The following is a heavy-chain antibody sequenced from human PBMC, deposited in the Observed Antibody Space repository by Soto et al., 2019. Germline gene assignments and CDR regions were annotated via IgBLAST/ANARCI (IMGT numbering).Heavy chain of an antibody. D-gene: IGHD2-15*01. V-gene: IGHV3-7*04. Sequence: GGSLRLSCADSGFTFSSYWMSWVRQAPGKGLEWVADIKQDGSEKYYVDSVKGRFTISRDNAKNSLYLQMNSLRADDTAVYYCARVLPGGGYPHDYFDYWGQGTLVTVSS. CDR2: IKQDGSEK. J-gene: IGHJ4*02. CDR1: GFTFSSYW. CDR3: ARVLPGGGYPHDYFDY.